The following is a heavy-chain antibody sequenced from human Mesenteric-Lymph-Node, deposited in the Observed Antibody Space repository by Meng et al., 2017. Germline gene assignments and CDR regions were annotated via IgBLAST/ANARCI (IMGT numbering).Heavy chain of an antibody. D-gene: IGHD3-10*01. CDR2: INPSDGTT. V-gene: IGHV1-46*01. CDR1: GYTFTKYY. J-gene: IGHJ4*02. CDR3: ARETRWFGDPFQF. Sequence: ASVKVSCKASGYTFTKYYIHWVRQAPGQGLEWMGVINPSDGTTNYAQASKGRVTMSSDTSPSTLYMELSSLRSEDTAISYCARETRWFGDPFQFWGQGTLVTVSS.